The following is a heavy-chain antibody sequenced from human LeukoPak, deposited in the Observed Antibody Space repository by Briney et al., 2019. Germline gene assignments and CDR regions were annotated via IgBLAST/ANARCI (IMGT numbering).Heavy chain of an antibody. CDR2: IYQSGST. D-gene: IGHD6-19*01. J-gene: IGHJ6*02. V-gene: IGHV4-38-2*02. CDR3: ARAPTYSSGWYYYGMDV. CDR1: GYSVSSGYY. Sequence: PSETLSLTCTVSGYSVSSGYYWGWIRQPPGKGLEWIGNIYQSGSTNYNPSLKSRVTISVDKSKNQFSLKLSSVTAADTAVYYCARAPTYSSGWYYYGMDVWGQGTTVTVSS.